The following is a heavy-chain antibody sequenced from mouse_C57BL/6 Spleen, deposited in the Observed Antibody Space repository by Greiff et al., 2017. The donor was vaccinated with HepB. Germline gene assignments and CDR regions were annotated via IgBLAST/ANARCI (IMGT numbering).Heavy chain of an antibody. D-gene: IGHD2-4*01. CDR3: ARNSRDDYDSAWFAY. Sequence: QVQLQQSGPGLVAPSQSLSITCTVSGFSLTSYAISWVRQPPGKGLEWLGVIWTGGGTNYNSALKSRLSISKDNSKSQVFLKMNSLQTDDTARYYCARNSRDDYDSAWFAYWGQGTLVTVSA. J-gene: IGHJ3*01. CDR1: GFSLTSYA. V-gene: IGHV2-9-1*01. CDR2: IWTGGGT.